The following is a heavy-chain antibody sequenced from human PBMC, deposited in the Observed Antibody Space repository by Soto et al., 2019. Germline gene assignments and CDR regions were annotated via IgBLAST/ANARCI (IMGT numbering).Heavy chain of an antibody. CDR3: ARVGPPRRYCSSTSCSDKMNYYYGMDV. CDR2: ISSSGSTI. CDR1: GFTFSSYE. V-gene: IGHV3-48*03. Sequence: GGSLRLSCAASGFTFSSYEMNWVRQAPGKGLEWVSYISSSGSTIYYADSVKGRFTISRDNAKNSLYLQMNSLRAEDTAVYYCARVGPPRRYCSSTSCSDKMNYYYGMDVWGQGTTVTVSS. D-gene: IGHD2-2*01. J-gene: IGHJ6*02.